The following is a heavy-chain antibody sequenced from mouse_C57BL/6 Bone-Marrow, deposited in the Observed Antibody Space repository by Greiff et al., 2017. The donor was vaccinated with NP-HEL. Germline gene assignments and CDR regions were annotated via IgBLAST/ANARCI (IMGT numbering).Heavy chain of an antibody. V-gene: IGHV1-22*01. D-gene: IGHD2-4*01. CDR1: GYTFTDYN. CDR2: INPNNGGT. J-gene: IGHJ3*01. CDR3: ARSGYDCDEFAY. Sequence: VQLQQSGPELVKPGASVKMSCKASGYTFTDYNMHWVKQSHGKSLEWIGYINPNNGGTSYNQKFKGKATLTVNKSSNTAYMELRSLTEEDTAVYYGARSGYDCDEFAYWGQGTLVTVSA.